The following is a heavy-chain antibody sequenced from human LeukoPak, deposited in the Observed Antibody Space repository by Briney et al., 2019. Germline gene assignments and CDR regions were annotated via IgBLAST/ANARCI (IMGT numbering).Heavy chain of an antibody. CDR1: GFTISSYA. CDR3: AKPYTAMVV. CDR2: ISGSGGST. D-gene: IGHD5-18*01. Sequence: PGASLRLSCAASGFTISSYAISWVRQAPGKGLEWVSAISGSGGSTYYADSVKGRFTISRDNSKNTLYLQMNSLRAEDTAVYYCAKPYTAMVVWGQGTLVTVSS. J-gene: IGHJ4*02. V-gene: IGHV3-23*01.